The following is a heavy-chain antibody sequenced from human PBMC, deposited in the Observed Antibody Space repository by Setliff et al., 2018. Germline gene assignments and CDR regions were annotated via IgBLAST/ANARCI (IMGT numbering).Heavy chain of an antibody. V-gene: IGHV4-34*01. CDR3: ARQTLYYDSS. CDR2: INHSGST. J-gene: IGHJ5*02. CDR1: GESFSGHY. D-gene: IGHD3-22*01. Sequence: PSETLSLTCAVYGESFSGHYWSWIRQPPGKGLEWIGEINHSGSTNYNPSLKSRVTISVDTSKNQFSLKLSSVTAADTAVYYCARQTLYYDSSWGQGTLVTVSS.